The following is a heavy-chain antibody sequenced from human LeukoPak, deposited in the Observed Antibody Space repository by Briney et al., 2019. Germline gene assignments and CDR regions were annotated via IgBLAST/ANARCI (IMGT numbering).Heavy chain of an antibody. D-gene: IGHD2-21*01. J-gene: IGHJ4*02. CDR1: GGSISTSY. CDR2: IHYSGST. V-gene: IGHV4-59*01. CDR3: ARATAYYCIDY. Sequence: SETLSLTCIVSGGSISTSYWSWIRQPPGKELEWIGYIHYSGSTNYNPSLKSRVTISVDASKNQFSLNLSSVTAADTAVYYCARATAYYCIDYWGQGTLVTASS.